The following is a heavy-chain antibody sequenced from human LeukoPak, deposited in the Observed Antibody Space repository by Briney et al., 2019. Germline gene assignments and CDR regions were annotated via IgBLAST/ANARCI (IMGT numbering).Heavy chain of an antibody. J-gene: IGHJ4*02. V-gene: IGHV4-38-2*02. D-gene: IGHD6-13*01. CDR2: IYHSGST. CDR1: GASISNYY. Sequence: SETLSLTCTVSGASISNYYWGWIRQPPGKGLEWIESIYHSGSTYYNPSLKSRVTISVDTSKNQFSLKLSSVTAADTAVYYCASEGNSSSWYGFFGYWGQGTLVTVSS. CDR3: ASEGNSSSWYGFFGY.